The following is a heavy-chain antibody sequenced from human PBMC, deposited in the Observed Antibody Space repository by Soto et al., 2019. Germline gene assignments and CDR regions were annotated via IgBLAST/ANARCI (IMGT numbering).Heavy chain of an antibody. CDR2: VYYGGST. J-gene: IGHJ6*02. Sequence: SETQSLTCTVSGGYISSSSYYWGWLRQPPGKGLEWIGNVYYGGSTYYNPSLKSRVTISVETSKSQFSLKLSSVTAADTAVYYCAGGDYYHSSGYYFYYYTMDVWGQGTTVTVSS. V-gene: IGHV4-39*01. CDR1: GGYISSSSYY. CDR3: AGGDYYHSSGYYFYYYTMDV. D-gene: IGHD3-22*01.